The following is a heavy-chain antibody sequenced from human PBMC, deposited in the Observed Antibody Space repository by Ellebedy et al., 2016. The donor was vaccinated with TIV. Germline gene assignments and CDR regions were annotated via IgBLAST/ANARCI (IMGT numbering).Heavy chain of an antibody. D-gene: IGHD3-10*01. Sequence: GSLRLXXTVSGASISSSSYTWGWLRQSPGKGLEWIGDINPSGNVNYTTSLKSRLTMSIDTSKRQISLNLSSATAADTAVYYCARGRRFSASFHPMMSTFEVWGQGTTVIVSS. CDR1: GASISSSSYT. V-gene: IGHV4-39*01. CDR3: ARGRRFSASFHPMMSTFEV. CDR2: INPSGNV. J-gene: IGHJ3*01.